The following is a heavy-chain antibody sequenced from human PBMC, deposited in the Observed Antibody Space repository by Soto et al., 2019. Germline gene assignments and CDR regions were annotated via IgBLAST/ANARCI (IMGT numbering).Heavy chain of an antibody. V-gene: IGHV4-39*01. CDR1: GGSISRSTYY. CDR3: ARQVPAAIRLGWFDP. D-gene: IGHD2-2*02. Sequence: SETLSLTCTVSGGSISRSTYYWGWIRQPPGKGLEWIGSIYYSGSTYYRPSLKSRVTISVDTSKNQFSLKLSSVTAADTAVYYCARQVPAAIRLGWFDPWGQGTLVTV. CDR2: IYYSGST. J-gene: IGHJ5*02.